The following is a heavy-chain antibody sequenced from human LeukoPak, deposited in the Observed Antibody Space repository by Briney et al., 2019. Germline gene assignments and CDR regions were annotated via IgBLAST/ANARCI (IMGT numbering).Heavy chain of an antibody. Sequence: SETLSLTCTVSGGSISSYYWSWIRQPPGKGLEWIGYIYTSGSTNYNPSLKSRVTISVDTSKNQFSLKLSSVTAADTAVYYWARHPHSSSINWFDPWGQGTLVTVSS. J-gene: IGHJ5*02. CDR3: ARHPHSSSINWFDP. CDR1: GGSISSYY. CDR2: IYTSGST. V-gene: IGHV4-4*09. D-gene: IGHD6-6*01.